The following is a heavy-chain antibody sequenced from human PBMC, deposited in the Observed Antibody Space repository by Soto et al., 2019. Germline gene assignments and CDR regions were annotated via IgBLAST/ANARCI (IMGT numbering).Heavy chain of an antibody. Sequence: QVQLQESGPGLVKPSQTLSLTCTVSGGSISSGGYYWSWIRQHPGKGLEWIGYIYYSGSTYYNTSLKSRVTIAVDTSKNQFSLKLSSVTAADTAVYYCARDGTHCSGGSCFPGSWFDPWGQGTLVTVSS. D-gene: IGHD2-15*01. CDR1: GGSISSGGYY. V-gene: IGHV4-31*03. CDR3: ARDGTHCSGGSCFPGSWFDP. J-gene: IGHJ5*02. CDR2: IYYSGST.